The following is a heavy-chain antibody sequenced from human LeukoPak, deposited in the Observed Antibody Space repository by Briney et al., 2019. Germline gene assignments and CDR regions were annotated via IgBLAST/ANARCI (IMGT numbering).Heavy chain of an antibody. V-gene: IGHV4-4*07. J-gene: IGHJ4*02. CDR3: ARALNPLPGTYYFDY. CDR2: IYISGST. Sequence: PSETLSLTCTVSGASINSHYWSWIRQPAGKGLEWIGRIYISGSTNYNSSLQSRVTMSVDTSKNQFSLKLTSVTAADRAVYHCARALNPLPGTYYFDYWGQGTLVTVSS. CDR1: GASINSHY.